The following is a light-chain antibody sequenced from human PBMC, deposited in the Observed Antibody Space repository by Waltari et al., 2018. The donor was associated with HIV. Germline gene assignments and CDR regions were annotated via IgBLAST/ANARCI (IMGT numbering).Light chain of an antibody. CDR2: DAS. Sequence: DIQMTQSSSSLSASVVDRVTITCQAHQDINNYLNWYQQKPGKAPKLLIYDASNLETGVPARFSGSGSGTEFTFTISSLQPEDIATYYCQQYDNFPFTFGPGTKVGIK. V-gene: IGKV1-33*01. J-gene: IGKJ3*01. CDR3: QQYDNFPFT. CDR1: QDINNY.